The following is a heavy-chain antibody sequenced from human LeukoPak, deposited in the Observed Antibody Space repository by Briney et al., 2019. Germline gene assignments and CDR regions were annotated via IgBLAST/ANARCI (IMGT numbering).Heavy chain of an antibody. CDR2: IKQDGSER. CDR3: ARGLITGTTYYYYYGMDV. CDR1: GFTFSSYW. J-gene: IGHJ6*02. D-gene: IGHD1-7*01. Sequence: PGGSLRLSCAASGFTFSSYWMTWVRQAPGKGLEWVANIKQDGSERYYVDSVKGRFTISRDNAKNSLYLQMNSLRAEDTAVYYCARGLITGTTYYYYYGMDVWGQGTTVTVSS. V-gene: IGHV3-7*01.